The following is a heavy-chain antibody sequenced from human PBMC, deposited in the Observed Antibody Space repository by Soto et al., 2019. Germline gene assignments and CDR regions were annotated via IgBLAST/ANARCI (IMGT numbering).Heavy chain of an antibody. Sequence: QVQRVQSGAEVKKPGASVKVSCKAPGYTFTSYGVSWVRQAPGQGLEWMGWISGYNGNTNYAQKLQGRVTMTTDTSTSTAYMELRSLRSDDTAVYFWARAGKYYYFSGSRSHYGMDVWGKGITVTVSS. CDR3: ARAGKYYYFSGSRSHYGMDV. J-gene: IGHJ6*04. CDR2: ISGYNGNT. CDR1: GYTFTSYG. D-gene: IGHD3-10*01. V-gene: IGHV1-18*04.